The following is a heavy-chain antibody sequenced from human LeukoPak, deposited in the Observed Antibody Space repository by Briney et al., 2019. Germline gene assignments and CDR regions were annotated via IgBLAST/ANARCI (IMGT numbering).Heavy chain of an antibody. CDR2: ISWNSGNI. CDR3: ASEADQSRSGSYLYY. V-gene: IGHV3-9*01. CDR1: GFTFDDYA. D-gene: IGHD3-10*01. J-gene: IGHJ4*02. Sequence: PGGSLRLSCAASGFTFDDYAMHWVRQAPGKGLEWVSSISWNSGNIDYADSVKGRFTISRDNAKNSLYLQMNSLRAEDTAVYYCASEADQSRSGSYLYYWGQGTLVTVSS.